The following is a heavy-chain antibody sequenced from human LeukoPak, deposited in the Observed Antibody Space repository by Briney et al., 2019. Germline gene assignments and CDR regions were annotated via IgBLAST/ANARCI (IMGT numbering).Heavy chain of an antibody. V-gene: IGHV3-48*04. CDR3: ARGGFEQLVHFDY. CDR1: GFTFSSYS. Sequence: GGSLRLSCAASGFTFSSYSMNWVRQAPGKGLEWVSYISSSGSTIYYADSVKGRFTISRDNAKNSLYLQMNSLRAEDTAVYYCARGGFEQLVHFDYWGQGTLVTVSS. CDR2: ISSSGSTI. D-gene: IGHD6-6*01. J-gene: IGHJ4*02.